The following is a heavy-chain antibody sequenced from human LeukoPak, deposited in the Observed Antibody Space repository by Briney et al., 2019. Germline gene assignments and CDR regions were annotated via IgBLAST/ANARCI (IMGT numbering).Heavy chain of an antibody. CDR2: IYPGDSGT. CDR3: ARPSRVGALNFDY. CDR1: GYTFSSYW. V-gene: IGHV5-51*01. Sequence: GESLKISCKGSGYTFSSYWIGWLRQMPGKGLEWMGIIYPGDSGTRYSPSFQGQVTISADKSISTAYLQWSSLKASDSAMYYCARPSRVGALNFDYWGQGTLVTVSS. J-gene: IGHJ4*02. D-gene: IGHD1-26*01.